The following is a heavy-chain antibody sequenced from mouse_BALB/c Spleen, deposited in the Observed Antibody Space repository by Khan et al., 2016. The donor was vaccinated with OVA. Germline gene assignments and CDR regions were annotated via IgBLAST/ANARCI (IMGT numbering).Heavy chain of an antibody. J-gene: IGHJ3*01. CDR1: GYTFTDYY. Sequence: QVQLKQSGAELARPGASVKLSCKASGYTFTDYYINWVKQRTGQGLEWIGEISPGSGDTYYNEKFKGKATLTADTSSNTAYMQLSSLTSEASAVYFCARRNYFGYTFAYWGQGTLVTVSA. D-gene: IGHD1-2*01. CDR2: ISPGSGDT. CDR3: ARRNYFGYTFAY. V-gene: IGHV1-77*01.